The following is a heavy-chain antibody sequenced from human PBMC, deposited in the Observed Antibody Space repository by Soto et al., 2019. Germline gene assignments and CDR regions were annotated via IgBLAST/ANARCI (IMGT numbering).Heavy chain of an antibody. J-gene: IGHJ4*02. V-gene: IGHV4-39*01. D-gene: IGHD1-26*01. CDR1: GGSVSSSSYY. CDR2: IYYSGST. CDR3: ARGELLYPFDY. Sequence: SEPLSLTCTVSGGSVSSSSYYWGWIRQPPGKGLEWIGTIYYSGSTYYNPSLKSRVTISVDTSKNQFSLKLTSVTAADTAVYYCARGELLYPFDYWGQGTLVTVSS.